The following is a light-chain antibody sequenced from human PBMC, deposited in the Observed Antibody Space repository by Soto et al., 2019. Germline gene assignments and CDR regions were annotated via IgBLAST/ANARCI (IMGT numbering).Light chain of an antibody. CDR2: GNT. Sequence: QSVLTQPPSVSGAPGQRVTISCTGSSSNIGAGYDVHWYQQLPGTAPKRLIYGNTNRPSGVPDRFSASKSGTSASLAITGLQAEDEADYYCQSYDSSLSGYVFGTGTKLTVL. CDR1: SSNIGAGYD. CDR3: QSYDSSLSGYV. J-gene: IGLJ1*01. V-gene: IGLV1-40*01.